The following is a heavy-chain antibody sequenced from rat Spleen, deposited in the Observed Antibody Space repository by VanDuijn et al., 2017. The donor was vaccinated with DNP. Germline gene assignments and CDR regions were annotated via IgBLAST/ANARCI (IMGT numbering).Heavy chain of an antibody. Sequence: EVQLVESGGDLVQPGRSLKLSCVASGFTFNNYWMTWIRQVPGKGLEWVASITSSGGSTYYPDSVKGRFTISRDNAKNTLYLQMNSLRSEDMATYYCARPSYSSYGGFAYWGQGTLVTVSS. CDR3: ARPSYSSYGGFAY. CDR2: ITSSGGST. J-gene: IGHJ3*01. CDR1: GFTFNNYW. V-gene: IGHV5-31*01. D-gene: IGHD1-2*01.